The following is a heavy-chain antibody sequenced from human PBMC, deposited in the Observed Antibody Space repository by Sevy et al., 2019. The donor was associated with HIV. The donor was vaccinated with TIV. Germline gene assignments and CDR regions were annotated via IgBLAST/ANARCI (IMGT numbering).Heavy chain of an antibody. D-gene: IGHD6-19*01. CDR1: GFTYSSYG. Sequence: GPLRLSCAASGFTYSSYGMHWVRQAPGKGLEWVAVIWYDGTNKEYADSVKGRFTISRDNSKNTLYLQVNSLRAEDTAVYYCARESIAVAGIGYYFDYWGQGTLVTVSS. V-gene: IGHV3-33*01. J-gene: IGHJ4*02. CDR3: ARESIAVAGIGYYFDY. CDR2: IWYDGTNK.